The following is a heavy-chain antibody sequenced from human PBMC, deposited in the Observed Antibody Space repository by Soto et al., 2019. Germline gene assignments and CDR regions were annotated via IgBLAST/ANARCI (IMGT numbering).Heavy chain of an antibody. CDR3: ATYNHGGYYFDY. CDR1: GFTFSSYG. D-gene: IGHD2-15*01. J-gene: IGHJ4*02. CDR2: ISYDGSYK. V-gene: IGHV3-30*03. Sequence: QVQLVESGGGVVQPGRSLRLSCAASGFTFSSYGMHWVRQAPGKGLEWVAVISYDGSYKYYADSVKGRFTISRDNSKNTLLLQMNRLRNEDTGVYYCATYNHGGYYFDYWGQGTLVTVSS.